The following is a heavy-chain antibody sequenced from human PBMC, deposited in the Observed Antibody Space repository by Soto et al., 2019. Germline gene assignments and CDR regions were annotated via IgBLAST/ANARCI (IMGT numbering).Heavy chain of an antibody. CDR3: AKKSGVGATWYFDY. Sequence: GGSLRLSCAASGFTFSNYGMSWVRQAPGKGLEWVSALPEIGTNTYYADSVKGRFTISRDNSKNTLFLQINNLRAGDTAVYYCAKKSGVGATWYFDYWGQGILVTVSS. V-gene: IGHV3-23*01. CDR2: LPEIGTNT. CDR1: GFTFSNYG. D-gene: IGHD1-26*01. J-gene: IGHJ4*02.